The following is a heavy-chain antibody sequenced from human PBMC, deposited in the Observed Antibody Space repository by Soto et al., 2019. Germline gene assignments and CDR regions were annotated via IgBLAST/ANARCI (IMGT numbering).Heavy chain of an antibody. Sequence: RKISCKGSGYSFPNFWIGWVRQVPGKGLEWMGIIYPDDSVTRYSPSFQGQVTISADKSISTAYLQWNSLKDSNTAIYYCALYSDSPSRFYYWGQGTLVTVSS. CDR1: GYSFPNFW. V-gene: IGHV5-51*01. CDR2: IYPDDSVT. CDR3: ALYSDSPSRFYY. D-gene: IGHD5-18*01. J-gene: IGHJ4*02.